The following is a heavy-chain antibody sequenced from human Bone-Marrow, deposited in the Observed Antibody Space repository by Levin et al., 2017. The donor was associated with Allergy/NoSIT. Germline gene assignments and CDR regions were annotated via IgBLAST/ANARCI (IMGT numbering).Heavy chain of an antibody. CDR1: GFTFRNYG. CDR3: ARDAGMAVSGMDF. J-gene: IGHJ4*02. CDR2: TSYDGSQK. Sequence: GGSLILSCEASGFTFRNYGMHWVRQAPGKGLEWVSMTSYDGSQKFYADSVRGRFTISRDNSKNTLFLQMDGLRFDDTAVYYCARDAGMAVSGMDFWGQGSLVTVSS. V-gene: IGHV3-30*03. D-gene: IGHD6-19*01.